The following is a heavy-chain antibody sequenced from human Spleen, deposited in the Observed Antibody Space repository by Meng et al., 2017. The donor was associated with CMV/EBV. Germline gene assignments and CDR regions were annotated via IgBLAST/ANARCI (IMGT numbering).Heavy chain of an antibody. CDR1: AFTFTSYA. CDR2: ISGSGDST. V-gene: IGHV3-23*01. J-gene: IGHJ6*02. D-gene: IGHD2-15*01. CDR3: AKARNRFVVYYYYGMDV. Sequence: GESLKISCAASAFTFTSYAMSWVRQAPGKGLEWVSSISGSGDSTYYADSVKGRLTISRDNSKNTLYLQMNSLRAEDTAIYYCAKARNRFVVYYYYGMDVWGQGTTVTVSS.